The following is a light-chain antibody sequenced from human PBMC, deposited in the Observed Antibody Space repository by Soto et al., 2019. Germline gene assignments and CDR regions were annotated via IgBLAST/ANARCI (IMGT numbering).Light chain of an antibody. CDR1: SSDVGGYNY. V-gene: IGLV2-8*01. J-gene: IGLJ2*01. CDR3: SSFAGNNNLV. CDR2: EVS. Sequence: QLVLTQPPSASGSPGQSVTISCTGTSSDVGGYNYVSWYQQHPGKAPKLMISEVSKRPSAVPDRFSGSKSGNTASLTVSGLQAEDEADYYCSSFAGNNNLVFGGGTKLTVL.